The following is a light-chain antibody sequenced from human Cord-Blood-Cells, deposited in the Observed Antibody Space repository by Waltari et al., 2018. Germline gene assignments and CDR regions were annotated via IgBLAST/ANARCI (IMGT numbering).Light chain of an antibody. J-gene: IGLJ1*01. V-gene: IGLV2-23*02. CDR2: EVS. CDR1: SRDVGSYNL. Sequence: QSALTQPASVSGPPGQSITISCTGTSRDVGSYNLVSWYQPHPGKAPKPMIYEVSTRPSGVSNRFSGSKSGNTASLTISGLQAEDEADYYCCSYAGSSTYVFGTGTKVTVL. CDR3: CSYAGSSTYV.